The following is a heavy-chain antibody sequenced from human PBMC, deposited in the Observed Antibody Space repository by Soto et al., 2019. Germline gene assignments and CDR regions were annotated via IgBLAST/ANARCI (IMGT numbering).Heavy chain of an antibody. V-gene: IGHV3-23*01. J-gene: IGHJ6*02. CDR2: ISGSGGST. D-gene: IGHD6-13*01. Sequence: GGSLRLSCAASGFTFSNYAMSWVRQAPGKGLEWVSPISGSGGSTYYADSVKGRFTISRDNSKNTLYLQMNSLRAEDTAVYYCAKARVAETVRAGVDVWGQGTTVNVSS. CDR3: AKARVAETVRAGVDV. CDR1: GFTFSNYA.